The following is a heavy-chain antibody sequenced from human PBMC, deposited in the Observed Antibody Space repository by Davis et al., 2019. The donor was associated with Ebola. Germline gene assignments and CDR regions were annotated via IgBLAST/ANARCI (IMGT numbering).Heavy chain of an antibody. CDR1: GYTFTGYY. V-gene: IGHV1-2*02. CDR3: ARHPVDTAMANYNY. Sequence: ASVKVSCKASGYTFTGYYMHWVRQAPGQGLEWMGWINPNSGGTNYAQKFQGRVTMTRDTSISTAYMELSRLRSDDTAVYYCARHPVDTAMANYNYWGQGTLVTVSS. CDR2: INPNSGGT. D-gene: IGHD5-18*01. J-gene: IGHJ4*02.